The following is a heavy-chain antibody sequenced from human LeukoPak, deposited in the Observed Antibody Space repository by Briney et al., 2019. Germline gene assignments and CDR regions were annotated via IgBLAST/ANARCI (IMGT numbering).Heavy chain of an antibody. D-gene: IGHD3-3*01. CDR3: ARDAAEYDFWSGYYTGILGY. CDR1: GYTFTSYG. J-gene: IGHJ4*02. CDR2: ISAYNGNT. Sequence: GASVKVSCKASGYTFTSYGISWVRQAPGQGLEWMGWISAYNGNTNYAQKLQGRVTMTTDTSTSTAYMELRNLRSDDTAVYYCARDAAEYDFWSGYYTGILGYWGQGTLVTVSS. V-gene: IGHV1-18*01.